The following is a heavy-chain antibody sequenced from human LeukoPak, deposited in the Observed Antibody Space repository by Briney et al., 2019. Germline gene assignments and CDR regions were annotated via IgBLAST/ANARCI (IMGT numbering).Heavy chain of an antibody. CDR1: GASTSHFY. D-gene: IGHD5-12*01. V-gene: IGHV4-59*01. J-gene: IGHJ3*02. Sequence: SETLSLTCTVSGASTSHFYWNWIRQPPGKGLEWIGYMHNSGSSKHSPSLKSRVTISIDTSKNQFSLQVTSVTAADTAIYYCARSAEWLRNAFDIWGQGTMVSVSS. CDR2: MHNSGSS. CDR3: ARSAEWLRNAFDI.